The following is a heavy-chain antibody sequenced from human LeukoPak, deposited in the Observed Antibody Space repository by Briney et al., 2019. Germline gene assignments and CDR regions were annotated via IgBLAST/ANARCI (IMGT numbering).Heavy chain of an antibody. V-gene: IGHV4-61*02. CDR3: ARGERVDYVWGSYRYTFDY. J-gene: IGHJ4*02. Sequence: SETLSLTCTVSGGSISSGSYYWSWIQQPAGKGLEWIGRIYTSGSTNYNPSLKSRVTISVDTSKNQFSLKLSSVTAADTAVYYCARGERVDYVWGSYRYTFDYWGQGTLVTVS. CDR2: IYTSGST. D-gene: IGHD3-16*02. CDR1: GGSISSGSYY.